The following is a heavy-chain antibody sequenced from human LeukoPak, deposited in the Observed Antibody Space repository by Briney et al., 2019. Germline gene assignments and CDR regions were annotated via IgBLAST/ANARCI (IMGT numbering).Heavy chain of an antibody. V-gene: IGHV3-23*01. D-gene: IGHD1-1*01. J-gene: IGHJ3*01. Sequence: PEGSLRLSCLGTGCVFSSYSLSWLGQPAGRGVEWVSAMSGSTGTTAYAASVRGRFTISRDNSKNTLYLQMSSLRAEDTALYYCAKGRTAVRDTFDFWGQGTVVTVSS. CDR2: MSGSTGTT. CDR3: AKGRTAVRDTFDF. CDR1: GCVFSSYS.